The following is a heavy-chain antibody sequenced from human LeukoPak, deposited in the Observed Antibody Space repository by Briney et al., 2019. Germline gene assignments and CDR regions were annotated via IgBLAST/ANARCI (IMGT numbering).Heavy chain of an antibody. CDR3: ARDRCSGGNCAFDS. CDR1: GYSFTTYS. D-gene: IGHD2-15*01. J-gene: IGHJ4*02. Sequence: ASVKVSCKTSGYSFTTYSINWVRQAPGQRLEWMGRVSTYNGNTKSAQKFQGRVTMTTDTSTSTVYMELASLSSDDTASYYCARDRCSGGNCAFDSWGQGTLVTVSS. V-gene: IGHV1-18*01. CDR2: VSTYNGNT.